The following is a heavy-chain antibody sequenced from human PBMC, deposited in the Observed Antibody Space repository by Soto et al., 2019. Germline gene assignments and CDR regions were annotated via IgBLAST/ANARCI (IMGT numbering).Heavy chain of an antibody. CDR2: ISYDSSNK. CDR1: GFTFSYG. Sequence: VQLLESGGGLIQPGGSLRLSCAASGFTFSYGIHWLRQAPGKGLEWVAYISYDSSNKFYGDSVKGRFTISRDNSKNTQFLQMTSLRAEDTAVDYCANLVIGYCSGNTCDDYWGQGTLVAVSS. J-gene: IGHJ4*02. CDR3: ANLVIGYCSGNTCDDY. V-gene: IGHV3-30*18. D-gene: IGHD2-15*01.